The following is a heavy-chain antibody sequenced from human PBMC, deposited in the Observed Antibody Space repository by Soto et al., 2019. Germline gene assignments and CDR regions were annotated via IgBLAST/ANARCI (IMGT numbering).Heavy chain of an antibody. CDR3: AVQDYDYVWGSYRTSPFKN. J-gene: IGHJ4*02. Sequence: PSETLSLTFTVSCGSISSYYWSWIRQPPGKGLEWIGYIYYSGSTNYNPSLKSRVTISVDTSKNQFSLKLSSVTAADTAVYYCAVQDYDYVWGSYRTSPFKNWGQGTLVTVSS. CDR2: IYYSGST. CDR1: CGSISSYY. V-gene: IGHV4-59*01. D-gene: IGHD3-16*02.